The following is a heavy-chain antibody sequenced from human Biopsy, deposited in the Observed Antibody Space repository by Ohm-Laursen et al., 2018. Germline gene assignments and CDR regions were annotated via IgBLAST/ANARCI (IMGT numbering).Heavy chain of an antibody. CDR3: ARTPGKAVAGRFLDL. J-gene: IGHJ2*01. Sequence: SDTLSPTCSVSGGSTNDYFWSRIRQPAGETLEWIGRIYSSGGSSYNPSLKSRISMSMDTSNNQFSLTLTSVTAADTAVYYCARTPGKAVAGRFLDLWGRGTLVTVSS. V-gene: IGHV4-4*07. CDR1: GGSTNDYF. CDR2: IYSSGGS. D-gene: IGHD6-19*01.